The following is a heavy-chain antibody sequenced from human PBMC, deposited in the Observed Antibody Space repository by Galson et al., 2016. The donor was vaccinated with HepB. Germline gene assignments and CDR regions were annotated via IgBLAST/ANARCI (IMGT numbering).Heavy chain of an antibody. CDR2: ISSSGGTI. Sequence: SLRLSCAGSGFTFTNHAMSWVRQAPGKGLEWVSYISSSGGTIYYADSVKGRFTILRDDARDSMYLQMDSLRDEDTAIYYCGSGDDRGTYIIEHWGQGTLVTVSS. CDR1: GFTFTNHA. V-gene: IGHV3-48*02. D-gene: IGHD1-26*01. J-gene: IGHJ4*02. CDR3: GSGDDRGTYIIEH.